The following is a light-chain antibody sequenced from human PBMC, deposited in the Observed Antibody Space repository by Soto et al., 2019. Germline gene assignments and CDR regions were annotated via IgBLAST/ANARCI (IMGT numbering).Light chain of an antibody. V-gene: IGKV3-11*01. Sequence: EIVLTQSPATLSWSPGERATLSCRARQSVSSYLAWYQQKPGQAPRLLIYDASNRATGIPARFSGSGSGTEFKLTISSREPEDFAVYYCQQRSNWPPYTLGQGTKLEIK. CDR2: DAS. CDR3: QQRSNWPPYT. J-gene: IGKJ2*01. CDR1: QSVSSY.